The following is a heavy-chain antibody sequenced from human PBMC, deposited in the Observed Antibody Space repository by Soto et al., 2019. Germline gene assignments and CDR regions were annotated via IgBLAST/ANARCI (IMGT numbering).Heavy chain of an antibody. Sequence: QVQLVQSGADMKKPGASVKVSCKASGYTFTHYDINWVRQATGQGLEWMGWVNPNTGNTGFAQKFQDRVTMTRNTSISTAYMELSSLRSEDTAVDFCARGGWGPPFDFWGQGTPVTVSS. CDR1: GYTFTHYD. CDR2: VNPNTGNT. J-gene: IGHJ4*02. D-gene: IGHD3-16*01. CDR3: ARGGWGPPFDF. V-gene: IGHV1-8*01.